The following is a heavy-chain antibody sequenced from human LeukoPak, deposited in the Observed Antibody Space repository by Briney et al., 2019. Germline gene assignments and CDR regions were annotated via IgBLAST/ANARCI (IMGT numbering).Heavy chain of an antibody. D-gene: IGHD3-10*01. CDR2: ISYDGSNK. CDR1: GCTFSSYG. Sequence: GRSLRLSCADSGCTFSSYGMHWVRQAPGKGLEWVAAISYDGSNKYYADSVKGRFTISRDNSKNTLYLQMNSLRAGDTAVYYCAKDDDDGSGSYWVYYYYGMDVWGKGTTVTVSS. V-gene: IGHV3-30*18. CDR3: AKDDDDGSGSYWVYYYYGMDV. J-gene: IGHJ6*04.